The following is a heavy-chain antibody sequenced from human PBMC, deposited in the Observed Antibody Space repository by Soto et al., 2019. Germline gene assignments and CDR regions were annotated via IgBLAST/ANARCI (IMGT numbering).Heavy chain of an antibody. D-gene: IGHD3-22*01. CDR2: ISGSGGST. J-gene: IGHJ4*02. V-gene: IGHV3-23*01. CDR3: AKDRGYYDSSGYYYHGY. CDR1: GFTFSSYA. Sequence: PGGSLRLSCAASGFTFSSYAMSWVRQAPGKGLEWVSTISGSGGSTYYADSVKGRFTISRDNSKNTLYLQMNSLRAEDTAVYYCAKDRGYYDSSGYYYHGYWGQGTLVTVSS.